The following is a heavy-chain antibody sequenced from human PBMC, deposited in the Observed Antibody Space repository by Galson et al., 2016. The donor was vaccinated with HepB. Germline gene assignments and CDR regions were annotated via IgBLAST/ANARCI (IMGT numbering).Heavy chain of an antibody. CDR3: ARAGLGTKASFDY. Sequence: SETLSLTCTVSDGSISGSSFSWGWIRQPPGKGLESIATVYRGKTYYNPSLESRVTISVGMSTDLLSLKLTSLTAADTGVYYCARAGLGTKASFDYWGQGILVAVSS. CDR1: DGSISGSSFS. D-gene: IGHD1-7*01. CDR2: VYRGKT. V-gene: IGHV4-39*01. J-gene: IGHJ4*02.